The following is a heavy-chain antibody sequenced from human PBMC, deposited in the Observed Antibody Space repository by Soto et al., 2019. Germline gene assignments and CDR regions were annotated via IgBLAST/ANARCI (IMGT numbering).Heavy chain of an antibody. CDR1: GYTFTSYG. CDR3: ARVGIFGVTGYYRDYYYYYYMDV. CDR2: ISAYNGNT. Sequence: QVQLVQSGAEVKKPGASVKVSCKASGYTFTSYGISWVRQAPGQGLEWMGWISAYNGNTNYAQKLQGRVTMTTDTATSTAYMELRSLRSDDTAVYYCARVGIFGVTGYYRDYYYYYYMDVWGKGTTVTVSS. J-gene: IGHJ6*03. V-gene: IGHV1-18*01. D-gene: IGHD3-9*01.